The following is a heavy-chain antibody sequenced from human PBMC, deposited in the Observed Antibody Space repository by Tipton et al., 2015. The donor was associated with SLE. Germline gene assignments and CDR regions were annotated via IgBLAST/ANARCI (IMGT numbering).Heavy chain of an antibody. V-gene: IGHV4-61*02. D-gene: IGHD2-21*01. CDR2: IYTSGST. Sequence: TLSLTCTVSGGSISRGSYYWSWIRQPAGKGLEWIGRIYTSGSTNYNPSLTSRVSISVDTSKNQFSLNLRSVTAEDTAVYFCARIITRRQLWWAWFDPWGHGTLVTVSS. CDR3: ARIITRRQLWWAWFDP. J-gene: IGHJ5*02. CDR1: GGSISRGSYY.